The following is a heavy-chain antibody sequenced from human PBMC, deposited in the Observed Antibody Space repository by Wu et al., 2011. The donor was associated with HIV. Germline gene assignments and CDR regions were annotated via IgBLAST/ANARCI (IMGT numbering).Heavy chain of an antibody. D-gene: IGHD2-2*01. CDR1: GGTFSYC. CDR3: ARDWGGLEVPSSWNFDF. Sequence: QVQLVQSGAEVKKPGSSVKVSCKASGGTFSYCLHWVRQAPGQGLEWMGIIHPVAGSTNYAQKFQGRVTMTRDTSTSTAYMELSSLRSEDTAVYYCARDWGGLEVPSSWNFDFWGQGTLVTVSS. CDR2: IHPVAGST. J-gene: IGHJ4*02. V-gene: IGHV1-46*01.